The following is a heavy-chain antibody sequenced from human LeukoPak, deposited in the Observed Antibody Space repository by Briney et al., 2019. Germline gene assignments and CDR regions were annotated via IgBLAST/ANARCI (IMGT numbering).Heavy chain of an antibody. CDR1: GYTFTGYY. CDR2: MNPNSGNT. V-gene: IGHV1-8*02. CDR3: ARQDIVATSDAFDI. D-gene: IGHD5-12*01. J-gene: IGHJ3*02. Sequence: ASVKVSCKASGYTFTGYYMHWVRQAPGQGLEWMGWMNPNSGNTGYARKFQGRVTMTRNTSISTAYMELSSLRSEDTAVYYCARQDIVATSDAFDIWGQGTMVTVSS.